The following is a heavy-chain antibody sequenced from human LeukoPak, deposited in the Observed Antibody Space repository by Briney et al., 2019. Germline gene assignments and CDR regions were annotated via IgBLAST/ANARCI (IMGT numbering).Heavy chain of an antibody. D-gene: IGHD3-22*01. Sequence: PSETLSLTCTVSGGSISSSSYYWGWIRQPPGKGLEWIGSIYYSGGTYYNPSLKSRVTISVDTSKNQFSLKLSSVTAADTAVYYCARLADYYDSSGYPFDYWGQGTLVTVSS. CDR3: ARLADYYDSSGYPFDY. V-gene: IGHV4-39*01. CDR1: GGSISSSSYY. CDR2: IYYSGGT. J-gene: IGHJ4*02.